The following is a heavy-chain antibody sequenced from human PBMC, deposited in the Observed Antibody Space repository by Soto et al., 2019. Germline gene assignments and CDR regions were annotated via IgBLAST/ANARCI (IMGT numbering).Heavy chain of an antibody. D-gene: IGHD2-15*01. CDR3: AKGGWPLDY. V-gene: IGHV3-30*18. Sequence: QVKLVESAGGVVQPGRSLRLSCVASGFTFPDYAMHWVRQAPGKGLEWVTYISHDGRQTYYAESVKGRFTFSRDNSKNTLYIQMDSLTTEDTAVYYCAKGGWPLDYWGQGTLVTVSS. J-gene: IGHJ4*02. CDR1: GFTFPDYA. CDR2: ISHDGRQT.